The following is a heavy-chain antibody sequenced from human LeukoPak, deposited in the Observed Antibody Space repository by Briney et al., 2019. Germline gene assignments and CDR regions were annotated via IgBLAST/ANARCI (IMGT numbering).Heavy chain of an antibody. V-gene: IGHV3-15*01. CDR2: IKSKTDGGAT. CDR3: TTAVSEAGTDSDY. D-gene: IGHD6-19*01. J-gene: IGHJ4*02. Sequence: GGSLRLSCAVSGFTFSNAWMSWVRQAPGKGLEWVGRIKSKTDGGATDYAAPVKGRFIISRDDSKNTLYLQMNSLKTEDTAVYYCTTAVSEAGTDSDYWGQGTLATVSS. CDR1: GFTFSNAW.